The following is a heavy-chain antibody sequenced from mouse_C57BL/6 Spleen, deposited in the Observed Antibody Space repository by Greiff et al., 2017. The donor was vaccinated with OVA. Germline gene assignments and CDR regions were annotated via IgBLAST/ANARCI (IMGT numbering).Heavy chain of an antibody. CDR3: AREGRHWYFDV. CDR1: GFTFSDYG. CDR2: ISSGSSTI. Sequence: VQLKESGGGLVKPGGSLKLSCAASGFTFSDYGMHWVRQAPEKGLEWVAYISSGSSTIYYADTVKGRFTISRDKSKNTTFLQMTSLRSEDTAMYYCAREGRHWYFDVWGTGTTVTVSS. V-gene: IGHV5-17*01. J-gene: IGHJ1*03. D-gene: IGHD3-3*01.